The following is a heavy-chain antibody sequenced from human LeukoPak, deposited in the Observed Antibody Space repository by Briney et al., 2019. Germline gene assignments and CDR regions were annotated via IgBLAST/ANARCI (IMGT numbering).Heavy chain of an antibody. J-gene: IGHJ4*02. Sequence: PGGSLRLSCAASGFTVRNTYMSRVRQAPGKGLVWVALIRYDGSIKYYEDSVKGRFTISRDNSQNTLYLQMNSLRAEDTAVYYCAKDRWDLPFDYWGQGTLVTVSS. CDR3: AKDRWDLPFDY. CDR1: GFTVRNTY. CDR2: IRYDGSIK. V-gene: IGHV3-30*02. D-gene: IGHD1-26*01.